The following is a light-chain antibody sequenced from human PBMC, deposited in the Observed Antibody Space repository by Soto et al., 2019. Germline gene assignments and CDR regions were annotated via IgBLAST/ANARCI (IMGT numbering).Light chain of an antibody. V-gene: IGLV2-14*01. Sequence: QSALTQPASVSGSPGQSITISCTGTSSDVGGYNYVSWYQQHTGKAPKLMLYDVSNRPSGVSNRFSGSKSGNTASLTISGLQAEDEADYYCSSYTSSSTPVVLGVGTQLTVL. CDR1: SSDVGGYNY. J-gene: IGLJ2*01. CDR3: SSYTSSSTPVV. CDR2: DVS.